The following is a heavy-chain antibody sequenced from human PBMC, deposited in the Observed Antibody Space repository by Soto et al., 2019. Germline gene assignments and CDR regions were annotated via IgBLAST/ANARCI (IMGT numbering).Heavy chain of an antibody. J-gene: IGHJ6*03. CDR1: GGTFSSYT. Sequence: SVKVSCKASGGTFSSYTISWVRQAPGQGLEWMGRIIPILGIANYAQKFQGRVTITADKSTSTAYMELSSLRSEDTAVYYCASGPLITIFGVVIYYMGVWGKGTTVTVSS. CDR2: IIPILGIA. V-gene: IGHV1-69*02. CDR3: ASGPLITIFGVVIYYMGV. D-gene: IGHD3-3*01.